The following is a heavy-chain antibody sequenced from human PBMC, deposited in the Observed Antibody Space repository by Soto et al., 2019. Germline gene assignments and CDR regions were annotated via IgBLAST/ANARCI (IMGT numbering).Heavy chain of an antibody. D-gene: IGHD2-2*02. J-gene: IGHJ6*02. CDR2: ISAYNGNT. V-gene: IGHV1-18*01. Sequence: EASVKISCKAPGYTFTSYGISWVRQAPGQGLVWMGWISAYNGNTNYAQKLQGRVTMTTDTSTSTAYMELRTLRSDDTAVYYCARADCSSTSCYTLDYYYYGMDVWGQGTTVTVSS. CDR1: GYTFTSYG. CDR3: ARADCSSTSCYTLDYYYYGMDV.